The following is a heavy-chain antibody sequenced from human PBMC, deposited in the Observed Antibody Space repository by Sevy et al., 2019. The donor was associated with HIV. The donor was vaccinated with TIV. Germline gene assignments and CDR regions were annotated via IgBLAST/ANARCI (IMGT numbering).Heavy chain of an antibody. CDR1: GFTFSSSW. CDR2: IKEDGSGK. Sequence: GWSLRLSCEASGFTFSSSWMSWVRQAPGKGLQWVANIKEDGSGKFHVDSVKGRFTISRDNTKNSLYLQMNSLRVEDTAVYYCARVGRYYSNYPFDDWGQGTRVTVSS. CDR3: ARVGRYYSNYPFDD. D-gene: IGHD4-4*01. J-gene: IGHJ4*02. V-gene: IGHV3-7*03.